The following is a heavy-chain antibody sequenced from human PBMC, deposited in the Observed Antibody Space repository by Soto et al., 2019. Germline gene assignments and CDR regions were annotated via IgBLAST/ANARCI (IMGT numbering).Heavy chain of an antibody. CDR2: IIPIFGTA. CDR1: GCTFISYA. CDR3: ASWRFWSGYLDV. J-gene: IGHJ6*02. D-gene: IGHD3-3*01. Sequence: SVKVSCKASGCTFISYAISWVRQAPGQGLEWMGGIIPIFGTANYAQKFQGRVTITADKSTSTAYMELSSLRSEDTAVYYCASWRFWSGYLDVWGQGTTVTVSS. V-gene: IGHV1-69*06.